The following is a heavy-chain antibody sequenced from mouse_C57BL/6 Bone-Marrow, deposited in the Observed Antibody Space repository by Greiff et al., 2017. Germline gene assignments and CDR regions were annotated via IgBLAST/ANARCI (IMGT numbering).Heavy chain of an antibody. J-gene: IGHJ3*01. CDR1: GFTFSDYG. D-gene: IGHD2-4*01. CDR3: ARLFMITTRRTFAY. Sequence: EVKLQESGGGLVQPGGSLKLSCAASGFTFSDYGMAWVRQAPRKGPEWVAFISNLAYSIYYADTVTGRFTISRENAKNTLYLEMSSLRSEDTAMYYCARLFMITTRRTFAYWGQGTLVTVSA. CDR2: ISNLAYSI. V-gene: IGHV5-15*01.